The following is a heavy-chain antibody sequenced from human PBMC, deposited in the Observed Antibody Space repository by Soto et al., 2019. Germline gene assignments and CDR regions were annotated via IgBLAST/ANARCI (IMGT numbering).Heavy chain of an antibody. CDR1: GGTFSSYA. J-gene: IGHJ4*02. CDR2: IIPIFGTA. V-gene: IGHV1-69*13. CDR3: AREGLSWNYGGRFDY. Sequence: ASVKVSCKASGGTFSSYAISWVRQAPGQGLEWMGGIIPIFGTANYAQKFQGRVTITADESTSTAYMELSSLRSEDTAVYYCAREGLSWNYGGRFDYWGQGTLVTVSS. D-gene: IGHD1-7*01.